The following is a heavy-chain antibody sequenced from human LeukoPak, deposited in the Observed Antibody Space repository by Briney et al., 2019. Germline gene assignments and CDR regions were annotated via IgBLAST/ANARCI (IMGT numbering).Heavy chain of an antibody. CDR2: TYYKSKWYI. CDR3: GRANVRVGSFDY. Sequence: SQTLSLTCAISRDSVSSNSAACNWIRHSPSRGLEWLGRTYYKSKWYIDYAVSVKSRITISPDTSKNQFSLQLNSVTPEDTAVYSCGRANVRVGSFDYWGQGSLVTVSS. V-gene: IGHV6-1*01. CDR1: RDSVSSNSAA. J-gene: IGHJ4*02. D-gene: IGHD3-16*01.